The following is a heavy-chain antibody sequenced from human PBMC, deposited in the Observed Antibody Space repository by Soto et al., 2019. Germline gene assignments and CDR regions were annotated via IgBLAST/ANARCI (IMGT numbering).Heavy chain of an antibody. Sequence: GGSLRLSCAASGFTFNNYAMSWVRQAPGKGLEWVSAISGNGISTYYADSVRGRFTISRDNSENTLFLQMNRLRADDTAVYYCTRDATSMVRGTDNWFDPWGQGXLVTVSS. V-gene: IGHV3-23*01. CDR2: ISGNGIST. CDR1: GFTFNNYA. D-gene: IGHD3-10*01. CDR3: TRDATSMVRGTDNWFDP. J-gene: IGHJ5*02.